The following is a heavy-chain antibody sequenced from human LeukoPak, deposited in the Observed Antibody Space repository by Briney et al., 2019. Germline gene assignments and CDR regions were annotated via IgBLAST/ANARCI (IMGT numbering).Heavy chain of an antibody. CDR2: IYRGST. D-gene: IGHD1-26*01. Sequence: GGSLRLSCAASGFTVSSDYMSWVRQAPMKGLEWVSVIYRGSTYYADSVKGGFTVSSDNSKNTVDLQMNSLRVEDTAVYYCARDPGIANGMDGWGQGTTVTVS. J-gene: IGHJ6*02. CDR3: ARDPGIANGMDG. V-gene: IGHV3-66*01. CDR1: GFTVSSDY.